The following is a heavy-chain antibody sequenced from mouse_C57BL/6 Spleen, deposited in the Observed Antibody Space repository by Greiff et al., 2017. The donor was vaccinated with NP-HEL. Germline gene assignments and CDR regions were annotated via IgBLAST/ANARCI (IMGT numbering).Heavy chain of an antibody. Sequence: EVMLVESGGGLVKPGGSLKLSCAASGFTFSDYGMHWVRQAPEKGLEWVAYISSGSSTIYYADTVKGRFTISRDNAKNTLFLQMTSLRSEDTAMYYCATESFYYYGSSSRYFDVWGTGTTVTVSS. CDR1: GFTFSDYG. CDR3: ATESFYYYGSSSRYFDV. J-gene: IGHJ1*03. CDR2: ISSGSSTI. D-gene: IGHD1-1*01. V-gene: IGHV5-17*01.